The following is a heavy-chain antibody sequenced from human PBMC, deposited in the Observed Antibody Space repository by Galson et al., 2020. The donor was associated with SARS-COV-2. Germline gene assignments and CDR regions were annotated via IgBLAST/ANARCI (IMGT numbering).Heavy chain of an antibody. V-gene: IGHV1-69*13. D-gene: IGHD3-3*01. CDR2: IIPIFGTA. CDR1: GGTFSSYA. J-gene: IGHJ6*03. CDR3: ARGDCWSGMGRGDYYYYYMYV. Sequence: SVKVSCKASGGTFSSYAISWVRQAPAQRLEWMGGIIPIFGTANYAQKFQGSVTITADESTNTAYMELSSLRSEDTAVYYCARGDCWSGMGRGDYYYYYMYVWGKGTTVTVSS.